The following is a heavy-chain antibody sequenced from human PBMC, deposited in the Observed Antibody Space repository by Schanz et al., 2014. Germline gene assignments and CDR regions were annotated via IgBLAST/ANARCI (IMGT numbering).Heavy chain of an antibody. V-gene: IGHV3-9*01. CDR2: ISWNSGSI. J-gene: IGHJ6*02. CDR3: AKDRQNRVNRVGYYYGMDV. D-gene: IGHD3-16*01. CDR1: GFTFDDYA. Sequence: EVQLVESGGGLVQPGRSLRLSCAASGFTFDDYAMHWVRQAPGKGLEWVSGISWNSGSIGYADSVKGRFTISREDAKNSLYLQMNSLRAEDTALYYCAKDRQNRVNRVGYYYGMDVCGRGPTVTVSS.